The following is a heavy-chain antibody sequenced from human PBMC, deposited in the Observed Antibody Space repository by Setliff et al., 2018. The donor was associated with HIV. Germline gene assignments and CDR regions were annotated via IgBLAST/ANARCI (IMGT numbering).Heavy chain of an antibody. V-gene: IGHV3-7*03. CDR1: GFTFSNYW. CDR2: IKQDGSEQ. Sequence: GGSLRLSCAASGFTFSNYWVSWVRQAPGKGLEWVANIKQDGSEQFYVDSVKGRFTISRDNAKNSLYLQMNSLRAEDTAVYFCARGRGESRTNYFDYWGQGTLVTVSS. CDR3: ARGRGESRTNYFDY. J-gene: IGHJ4*02.